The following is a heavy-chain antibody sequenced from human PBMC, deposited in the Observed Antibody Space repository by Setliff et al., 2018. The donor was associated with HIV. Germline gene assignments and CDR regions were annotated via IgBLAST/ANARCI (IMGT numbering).Heavy chain of an antibody. Sequence: PSGTLSLTCIVSGASISTSRWWSGVRQPPGKRPQWIGEIAESGTTNYNPSLKSRVTISVDTSKNQFSLKMNSVTAADTAVYYCVIRRNFDWLSKSGPFDDWGQGTLVTVSS. J-gene: IGHJ4*02. D-gene: IGHD3-9*01. CDR3: VIRRNFDWLSKSGPFDD. V-gene: IGHV4-4*02. CDR1: GASISTSRW. CDR2: IAESGTT.